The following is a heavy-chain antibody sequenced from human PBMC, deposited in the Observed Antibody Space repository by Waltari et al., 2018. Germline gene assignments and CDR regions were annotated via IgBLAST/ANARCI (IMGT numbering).Heavy chain of an antibody. CDR1: GLTFGKYA. CDR2: IRCNGGET. V-gene: IGHV3-23*01. CDR3: AKGGHFSAFDI. J-gene: IGHJ3*02. Sequence: EVQLLESGGGSVQSGGSLRLSCAASGLTFGKYAMTWVRRASGKGLELVSTIRCNGGETFYADSVRGRFTISRDNSRNMVFLQMNSLRDDDTAVYFCAKGGHFSAFDIWGQGTMVTVSS.